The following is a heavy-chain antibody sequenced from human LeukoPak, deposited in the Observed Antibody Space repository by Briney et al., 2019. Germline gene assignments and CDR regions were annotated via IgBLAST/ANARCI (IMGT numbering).Heavy chain of an antibody. D-gene: IGHD1-26*01. CDR1: GGSISSGDYY. J-gene: IGHJ3*02. V-gene: IGHV4-30-4*08. Sequence: QVQLQESGPGLVKPPQTLSLTCTVSGGSISSGDYYWSWIRQPPGKVLEWIGYIYYCGSTYYNPSLKSRVTISVDTSKNQFSLKLSSVTAADTAVYYCASRSGTGGFDIWGQGTMVTVSS. CDR3: ASRSGTGGFDI. CDR2: IYYCGST.